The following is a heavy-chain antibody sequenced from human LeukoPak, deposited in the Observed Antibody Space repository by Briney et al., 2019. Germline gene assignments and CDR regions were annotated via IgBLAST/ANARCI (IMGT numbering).Heavy chain of an antibody. CDR1: GGSISSSGSS. CDR2: MYYSGNT. J-gene: IGHJ5*02. D-gene: IGHD6-6*01. Sequence: SETLSLTCTVSGGSISSSGSSWGWIRHPPGKGLEWIGSMYYSGNTYNPSLKSRVTISVDTSNTQSSLNLTSVNAADTAIYFCAKVMAARREDLNWFDTWGQGTLVTVSS. V-gene: IGHV4-39*07. CDR3: AKVMAARREDLNWFDT.